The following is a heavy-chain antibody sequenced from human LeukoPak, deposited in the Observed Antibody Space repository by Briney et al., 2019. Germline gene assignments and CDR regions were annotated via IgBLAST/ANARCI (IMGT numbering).Heavy chain of an antibody. V-gene: IGHV3-23*01. CDR1: GFTFSNYG. J-gene: IGHJ4*02. D-gene: IGHD2-2*01. Sequence: GGTLRLSCAASGFTFSNYGMSWVRQAPGKGLEWVSGISGSGGTTYYADSVKGRFTISRDNSKNTLYLQMHSLRAEDTAVYYCAKESLRVVPSATFDYWGQGTLVTVSS. CDR2: ISGSGGTT. CDR3: AKESLRVVPSATFDY.